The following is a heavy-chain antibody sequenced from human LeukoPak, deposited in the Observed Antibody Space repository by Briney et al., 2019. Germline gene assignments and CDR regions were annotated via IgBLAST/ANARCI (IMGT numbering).Heavy chain of an antibody. D-gene: IGHD5-12*01. CDR3: ARDSLYSGYVGLDY. V-gene: IGHV7-4-1*02. CDR1: GGTFSDYA. Sequence: ASVKVSCKASGGTFSDYAISWVRQAPGQGLEWMGWINTNTGNPTYAQGFTGRFVFSLDTSVSTAYLQISSLKAEDTAVYYCARDSLYSGYVGLDYWGQGTLVTVSS. J-gene: IGHJ4*02. CDR2: INTNTGNP.